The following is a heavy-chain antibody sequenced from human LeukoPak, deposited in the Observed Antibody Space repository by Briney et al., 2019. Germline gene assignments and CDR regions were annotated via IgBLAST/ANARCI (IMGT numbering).Heavy chain of an antibody. J-gene: IGHJ4*02. V-gene: IGHV1-24*01. CDR2: FEPINGET. Sequence: GASVKVSCKVSGYTLTKMSMHWVRLAPGKGLEWMGGFEPINGETTYAQKFQGRVTMTEDTSTDTAYMELSGLRSEDTAIYYCTINLRDYWGQGTLVTVSS. CDR3: TINLRDY. CDR1: GYTLTKMS.